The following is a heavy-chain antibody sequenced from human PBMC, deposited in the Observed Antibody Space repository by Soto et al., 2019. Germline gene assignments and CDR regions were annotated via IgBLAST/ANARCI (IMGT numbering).Heavy chain of an antibody. Sequence: GGSLRLSCSASGFTFSSYAMHWVRQAPGKGLEYVSAISSNGGSTYYADSVKGRFTISRDNSKNTLYLQMSSLRAEDTAVYYCVNSKGGYSSGWSSSGGYWGQGTLVTVSS. V-gene: IGHV3-64D*08. D-gene: IGHD6-19*01. CDR3: VNSKGGYSSGWSSSGGY. CDR1: GFTFSSYA. CDR2: ISSNGGST. J-gene: IGHJ4*02.